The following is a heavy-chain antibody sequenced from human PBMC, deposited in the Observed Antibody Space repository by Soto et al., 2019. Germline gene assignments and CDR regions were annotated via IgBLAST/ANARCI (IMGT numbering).Heavy chain of an antibody. CDR2: IFDSETT. CDR3: ARLRKHWSPHDL. Sequence: QVRLQESGPGLVKPSETLSLTCAVSGVSIRSFYWSWIRQPPGKGLEWVGYIFDSETTHYNPSLKGRVAISVDTPKSQFSLIVNSVTAADSAVYFCARLRKHWSPHDLWGRGTLVTVSP. V-gene: IGHV4-59*01. J-gene: IGHJ2*01. CDR1: GVSIRSFY. D-gene: IGHD3-3*02.